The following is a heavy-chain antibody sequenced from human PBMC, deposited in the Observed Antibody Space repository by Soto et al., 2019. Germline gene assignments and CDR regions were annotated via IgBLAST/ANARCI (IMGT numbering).Heavy chain of an antibody. CDR2: IYPGDSDT. V-gene: IGHV5-51*01. CDR3: AKARLWGGDGYNSFYYNAMDV. J-gene: IGHJ6*02. D-gene: IGHD3-16*01. Sequence: PGESLKISCKASGYSFTSYWIGWVRQMPGKGLEWMGIIYPGDSDTKYSPSLQGQVTISADTSISTAYLQWTSLKASDTALYYCAKARLWGGDGYNSFYYNAMDVWGQGTTVTVSS. CDR1: GYSFTSYW.